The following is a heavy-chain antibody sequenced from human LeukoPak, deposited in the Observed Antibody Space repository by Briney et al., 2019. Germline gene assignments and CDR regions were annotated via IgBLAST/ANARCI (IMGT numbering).Heavy chain of an antibody. Sequence: GGSLRLSCAASGFTVSSSYMSWVRQAPGKGLEWVSVIYSGGSTYYADSVKGRFTISRDNSKNTLYLQMNSLRAEDTAVYYCARDPRSRGVYFQHWGQGTLVTVSS. CDR1: GFTVSSSY. J-gene: IGHJ1*01. V-gene: IGHV3-53*01. CDR3: ARDPRSRGVYFQH. CDR2: IYSGGST.